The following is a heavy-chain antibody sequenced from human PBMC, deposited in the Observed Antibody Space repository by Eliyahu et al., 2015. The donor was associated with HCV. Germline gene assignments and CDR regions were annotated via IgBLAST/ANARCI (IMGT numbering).Heavy chain of an antibody. Sequence: QVQLQESGPGLVKASETLSLXCTVSGGSINSYYWSWIRQPPGKGLEWIGYIYYSGNTNYNPSFKSRVNISVDTSKSQLSLKLSSVTAADTAVYYCARGFRYGSSSFDYWGQGTLVTFSS. CDR3: ARGFRYGSSSFDY. V-gene: IGHV4-59*01. D-gene: IGHD6-6*01. CDR1: GGSINSYY. CDR2: IYYSGNT. J-gene: IGHJ4*02.